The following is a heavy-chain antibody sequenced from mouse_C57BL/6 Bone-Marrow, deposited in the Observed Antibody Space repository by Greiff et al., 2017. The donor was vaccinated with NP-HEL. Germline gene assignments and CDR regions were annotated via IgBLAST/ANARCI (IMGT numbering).Heavy chain of an antibody. Sequence: DVKLQESGPELVKPGASVKIPCKASGYTFTDYNMDWVKQSHGKSLEWIGDINPNNGGTIYNQKFKGKATLTVDKSSSTAYMELRSLTSEDTAVYYCARRSGSSRRYFDYWGQGTTLTVSS. CDR2: INPNNGGT. CDR1: GYTFTDYN. V-gene: IGHV1-18*01. CDR3: ARRSGSSRRYFDY. J-gene: IGHJ2*01. D-gene: IGHD1-1*01.